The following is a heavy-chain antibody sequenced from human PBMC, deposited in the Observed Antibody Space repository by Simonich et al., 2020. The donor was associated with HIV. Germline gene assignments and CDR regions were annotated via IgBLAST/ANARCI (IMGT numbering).Heavy chain of an antibody. CDR3: ARLTAGGLGEYFQH. V-gene: IGHV4-34*01. Sequence: QVQLQQWGAGLLKPSETLSLTCAVYGGSFSGYYWSWIRQPPGQGLGWIGEINHSGRTNYNPSLKSRVTKSVDTSKNQFSLKLSSVTAADTAVYYCARLTAGGLGEYFQHWGQGTLVTVSS. CDR2: INHSGRT. D-gene: IGHD6-13*01. CDR1: GGSFSGYY. J-gene: IGHJ1*01.